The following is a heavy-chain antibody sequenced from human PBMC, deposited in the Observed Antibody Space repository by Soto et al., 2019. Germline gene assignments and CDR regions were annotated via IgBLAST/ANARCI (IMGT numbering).Heavy chain of an antibody. D-gene: IGHD4-17*01. V-gene: IGHV1-18*01. CDR1: GYSFTTSG. Sequence: QAQLVQCGAEVKEPGASVKVSCMGSGYSFTTSGITWVRQAPGQGLEWMGWISTYNGNTNYAQKLQDRVTLTTDTSTSTAYMALRSLRSDETAVYYCARRLYGDYAYWGQGTLVTASS. J-gene: IGHJ4*02. CDR3: ARRLYGDYAY. CDR2: ISTYNGNT.